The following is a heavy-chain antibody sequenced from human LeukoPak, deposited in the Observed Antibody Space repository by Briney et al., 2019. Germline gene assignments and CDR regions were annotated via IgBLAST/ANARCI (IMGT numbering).Heavy chain of an antibody. Sequence: PGGSLRLSCAASGFSVDDYALSWVRQAPGKGLEWVSGINWNGGSTGYADSVKGRFTISRDNAKNSLYLQMNSLRAEDTALYYCARGRLYYYYMDVWGKGTAVTLSS. CDR2: INWNGGST. D-gene: IGHD6-25*01. V-gene: IGHV3-20*04. CDR1: GFSVDDYA. J-gene: IGHJ6*03. CDR3: ARGRLYYYYMDV.